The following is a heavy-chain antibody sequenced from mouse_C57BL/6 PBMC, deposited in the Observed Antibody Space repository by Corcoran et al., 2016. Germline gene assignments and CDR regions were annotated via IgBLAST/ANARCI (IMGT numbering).Heavy chain of an antibody. CDR3: ARYWFAY. CDR2: INTYSGVP. V-gene: IGHV9-3*01. CDR1: GYTFTTYG. Sequence: QIQLVQSGPELKKPGVTVKISCKASGYTFTTYGMSWVKQAPGKGLKWMGWINTYSGVPTYADDFKGRFAFSLETSASTAYLQINNLKNEDTATYFCARYWFAYWGQGTLVTVSA. J-gene: IGHJ3*01.